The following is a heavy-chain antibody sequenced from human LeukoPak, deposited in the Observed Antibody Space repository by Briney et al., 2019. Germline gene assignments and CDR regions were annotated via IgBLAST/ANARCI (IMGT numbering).Heavy chain of an antibody. D-gene: IGHD5-18*01. CDR3: AKDRHGYSYGCPGY. J-gene: IGHJ4*02. CDR1: GFNFNNYV. CDR2: IRYDGTNK. V-gene: IGHV3-30*02. Sequence: GGSLRLSCAASGFNFNNYVIHWVRQAPGKGLEWVAFIRYDGTNKYYADSVKGRFTISRDNSKNTLYLQMNSLRAEDTAVYYCAKDRHGYSYGCPGYWGQGTLVTVSS.